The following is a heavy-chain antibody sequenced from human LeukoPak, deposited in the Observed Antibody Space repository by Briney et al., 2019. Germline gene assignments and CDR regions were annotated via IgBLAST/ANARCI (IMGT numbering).Heavy chain of an antibody. V-gene: IGHV3-30*02. CDR2: IRYDGSDK. CDR1: GFTLRSFR. J-gene: IGHJ4*02. CDR3: AKDNDDYAIDY. Sequence: PGGPLRLPCAPPGFTLRSFRMNWARQAPGKGLEWVAFIRYDGSDKYYADSVKGRFTISRDNSKNTLYLQMDGLRAVDTAVYYCAKDNDDYAIDYWGQGTLVTVSS. D-gene: IGHD4/OR15-4a*01.